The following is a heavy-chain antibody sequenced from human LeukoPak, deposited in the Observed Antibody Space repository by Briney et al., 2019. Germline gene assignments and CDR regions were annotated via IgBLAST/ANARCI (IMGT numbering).Heavy chain of an antibody. CDR3: ARFSYGGGGYFDY. V-gene: IGHV1-46*04. J-gene: IGHJ4*02. CDR1: GYTFTNYY. CDR2: INPSGGST. D-gene: IGHD5-18*01. Sequence: DPVKVSCKASGYTFTNYYMHWVRQAPGQGLERMGIINPSGGSTSYAQKLQGRVTMTRDTSTSTVYMELSSLRSEDTAVYYCARFSYGGGGYFDYWGQGTLVTVSS.